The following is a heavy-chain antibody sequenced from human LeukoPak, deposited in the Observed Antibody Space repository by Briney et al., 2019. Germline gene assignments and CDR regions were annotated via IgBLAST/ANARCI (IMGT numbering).Heavy chain of an antibody. CDR3: AKVAGGNPNRHYYYYYYMDV. D-gene: IGHD4-23*01. CDR1: GFTFSSYA. J-gene: IGHJ6*03. CDR2: ISGSGGST. Sequence: GGSLRLSCAASGFTFSSYAMSWVRQAPGKGLEWVSAISGSGGSTYYADSVKGRFTISRDNSKNTLYLQMNSLRAEDTAVYYCAKVAGGNPNRHYYYYYYMDVWGKGTTVTVSS. V-gene: IGHV3-23*01.